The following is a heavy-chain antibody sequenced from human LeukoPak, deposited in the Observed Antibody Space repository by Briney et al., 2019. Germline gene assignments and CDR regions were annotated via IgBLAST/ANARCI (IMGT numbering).Heavy chain of an antibody. CDR2: IYYSGST. CDR1: GGSISSYY. CDR3: ARDLAAAGEEWFDP. J-gene: IGHJ5*02. Sequence: SETLSLTCTVSGGSISSYYWSWIRQPPGKGLEWIGYIYYSGSTNYNPSLKSRVTISVDTSKNQFSLKLSSVTAADTAVYYCARDLAAAGEEWFDPWGQGTLVTVSS. D-gene: IGHD6-13*01. V-gene: IGHV4-59*01.